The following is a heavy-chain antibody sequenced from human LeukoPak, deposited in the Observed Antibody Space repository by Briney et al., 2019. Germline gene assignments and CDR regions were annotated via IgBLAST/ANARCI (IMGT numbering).Heavy chain of an antibody. CDR1: GFTFSSYA. CDR3: ARTPRVDDCYDY. J-gene: IGHJ4*02. Sequence: GGSLRLSCADSGFTFSSYAMHWVRQAPGKGLEYVSAISSNGGSTYYANSVKGRFTISRDNSKNTLYLQMGSLRAEDMAVYYCARTPRVDDCYDYWGQGTLVTVSS. V-gene: IGHV3-64*01. CDR2: ISSNGGST.